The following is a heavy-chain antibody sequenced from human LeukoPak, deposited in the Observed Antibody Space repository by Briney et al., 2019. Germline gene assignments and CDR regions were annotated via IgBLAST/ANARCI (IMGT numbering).Heavy chain of an antibody. Sequence: RASLKLSCKASGYTFTSYYMHWVRQAPGQGLEWMGIINSSGGSTNYAQKFQGRFTMTRDTSTNTVYMELSSLRAEDTAVYDCARGGINYYYYMDVWGKGTTVTISS. CDR1: GYTFTSYY. V-gene: IGHV1-46*01. D-gene: IGHD3-16*01. CDR3: ARGGINYYYYMDV. CDR2: INSSGGST. J-gene: IGHJ6*03.